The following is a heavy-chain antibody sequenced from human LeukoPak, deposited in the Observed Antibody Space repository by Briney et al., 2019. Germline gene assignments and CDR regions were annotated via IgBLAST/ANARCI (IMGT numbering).Heavy chain of an antibody. CDR3: ATKGPSDAFDI. J-gene: IGHJ3*02. V-gene: IGHV4-59*01. CDR2: IYYSGST. CDR1: GGSISSYY. Sequence: SETLSLTCTVSGGSISSYYWSWIRQPPGKGLEWIGYIYYSGSTNYNPSLKSRVTISVDTSKNQFSLNLSSVTAADTAVYYCATKGPSDAFDIWGQGTMVTVSS.